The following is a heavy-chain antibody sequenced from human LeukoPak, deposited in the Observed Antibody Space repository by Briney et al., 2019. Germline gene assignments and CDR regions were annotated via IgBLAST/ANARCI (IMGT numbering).Heavy chain of an antibody. CDR1: GFTFRYYG. Sequence: PGGSLRLSCAASGFTFRYYGLHWVRQAPGKGLEWVSYISSSGSTIYYADSVKGRFTISRDNAKNSLYLQMNSLRAEDTAVYYCARWSRNDAFDIWGQGTMVTVSS. CDR2: ISSSGSTI. CDR3: ARWSRNDAFDI. J-gene: IGHJ3*02. V-gene: IGHV3-48*03.